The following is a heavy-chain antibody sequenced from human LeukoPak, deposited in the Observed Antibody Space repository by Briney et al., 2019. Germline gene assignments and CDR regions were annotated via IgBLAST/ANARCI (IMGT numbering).Heavy chain of an antibody. J-gene: IGHJ3*02. D-gene: IGHD5-24*01. CDR1: GYSISSGYY. V-gene: IGHV4-38-2*02. CDR2: IYYSGST. CDR3: ARVAQRDGHNPRRNFWAFDI. Sequence: KSSETLSLTCTVSGYSISSGYYWGWIRQPPGKGLEWIGSIYYSGSTYYNPSLKSRVTISVDTSKNQFSLKLSSVTAADTAVYYCARVAQRDGHNPRRNFWAFDIWGQGTMVTVSS.